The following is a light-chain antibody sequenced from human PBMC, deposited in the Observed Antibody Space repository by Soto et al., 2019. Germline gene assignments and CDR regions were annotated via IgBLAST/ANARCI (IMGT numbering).Light chain of an antibody. CDR1: TATVTGGYY. Sequence: QAVVTQEPSLTVAPGGRVTLTCACSTATVTGGYYANWFQQKPGKAPTTLIYSKNNRPSWTPARFSGSSLGGKAALTLSGVQPEDEADYYCLLYCDDTLVFGGGTKLTVL. CDR2: SKN. V-gene: IGLV7-43*01. CDR3: LLYCDDTLV. J-gene: IGLJ3*02.